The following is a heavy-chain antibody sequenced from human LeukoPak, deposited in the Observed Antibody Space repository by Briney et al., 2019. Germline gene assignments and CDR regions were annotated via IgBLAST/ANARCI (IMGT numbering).Heavy chain of an antibody. J-gene: IGHJ5*02. CDR2: INIDGATI. V-gene: IGHV3-74*01. CDR3: VRGAVGTGVWFDP. CDR1: GFTFSGYW. Sequence: QPGGSLRLSCAASGFTFSGYWMHWVRQAPGKGLEWVSRINIDGATINYADSVKGRFTISRDNAKNTLHLQMNSLRADDTAVYYCVRGAVGTGVWFDPWGQGTLVTVSS. D-gene: IGHD1-26*01.